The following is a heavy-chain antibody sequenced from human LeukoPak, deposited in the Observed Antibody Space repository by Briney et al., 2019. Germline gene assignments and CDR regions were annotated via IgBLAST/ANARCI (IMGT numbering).Heavy chain of an antibody. J-gene: IGHJ3*02. V-gene: IGHV1-69*13. D-gene: IGHD5-24*01. CDR3: AMPTVELATWDDAFDI. CDR1: GGTFTNYA. CDR2: IIPIFGST. Sequence: ASVKVSCKASGGTFTNYAISWVRQAPGQGLEWMGGIIPIFGSTNYAQKFQGRVTITADESTSTAYMELSSLRYEDTAVYYCAMPTVELATWDDAFDIWGQGTMVTVSS.